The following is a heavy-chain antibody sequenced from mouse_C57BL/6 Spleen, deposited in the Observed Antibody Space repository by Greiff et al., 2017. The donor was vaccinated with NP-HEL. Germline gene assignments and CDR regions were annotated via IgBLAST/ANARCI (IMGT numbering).Heavy chain of an antibody. CDR3: ARDLDSGYYGPRFAY. Sequence: EVQLQQSGPELVKPGASVKIPCKASGYTFTDYNMDWVKQSHGKSLEWIGDINPNNGGTIYNQKFKGKATLTVDKSSSTAYMELRSLTSEDTAVYYCARDLDSGYYGPRFAYWGQGTLVTVAA. V-gene: IGHV1-18*01. D-gene: IGHD3-2*02. CDR2: INPNNGGT. J-gene: IGHJ3*01. CDR1: GYTFTDYN.